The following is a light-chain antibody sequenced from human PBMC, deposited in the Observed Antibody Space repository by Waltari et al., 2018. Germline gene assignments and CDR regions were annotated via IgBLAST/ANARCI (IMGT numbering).Light chain of an antibody. CDR1: QSVTTN. CDR3: QQYDAWPPWT. J-gene: IGKJ1*01. Sequence: EIVMTQSPTTLSVSSGERVTLSCRASQSVTTNLAWYQQKPGQAPRILIYGASTRATGIPARFTGSGSETEFTLTISSLQSEDSAVYFCQQYDAWPPWTFGQGTKVDIK. CDR2: GAS. V-gene: IGKV3-15*01.